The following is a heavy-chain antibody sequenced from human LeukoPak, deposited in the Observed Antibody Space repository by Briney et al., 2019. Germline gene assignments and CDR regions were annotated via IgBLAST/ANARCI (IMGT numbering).Heavy chain of an antibody. Sequence: PGGSLRLPCAASGFTFSRYWMSWVGRAPGKGLEWVANIKQDGSKKFYVDSVRGRFTISRDNDKNSLYLQMNSLRAEDTAVYYCVRDKLGDSSSTTCSDFDYWGQGTLVTVSS. CDR2: IKQDGSKK. CDR1: GFTFSRYW. V-gene: IGHV3-7*03. CDR3: VRDKLGDSSSTTCSDFDY. J-gene: IGHJ4*02. D-gene: IGHD2-2*01.